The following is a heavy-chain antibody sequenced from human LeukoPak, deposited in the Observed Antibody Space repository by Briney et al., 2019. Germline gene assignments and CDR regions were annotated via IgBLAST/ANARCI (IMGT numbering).Heavy chain of an antibody. D-gene: IGHD6-6*01. J-gene: IGHJ4*02. CDR1: GGSISTYY. CDR2: IHYSGTT. Sequence: PSETLSLTCTVSGGSISTYYWSWIRQPPGKGLEWIGYIHYSGTTNYYPSLKSRVTIALDTSKNQFSLKLNSVTAADTAVYYCARFGTSSSRFFDQWGQGTLVTVSS. CDR3: ARFGTSSSRFFDQ. V-gene: IGHV4-59*01.